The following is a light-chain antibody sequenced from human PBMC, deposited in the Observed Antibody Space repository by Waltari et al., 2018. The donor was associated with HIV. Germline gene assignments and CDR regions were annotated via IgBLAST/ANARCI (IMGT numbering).Light chain of an antibody. V-gene: IGKV4-1*01. CDR3: HQYYSVPWT. CDR1: QSLLFNANNKNY. Sequence: DIVMPQSPDSLAVSPGARATINCKSSQSLLFNANNKNYLAWYQQKPGQSPTLLFYWAFTREFGVPDRFTGSGSGTDFTLTITSLQSEDVALYYCHQYYSVPWTFGQGTKVEIK. CDR2: WAF. J-gene: IGKJ1*01.